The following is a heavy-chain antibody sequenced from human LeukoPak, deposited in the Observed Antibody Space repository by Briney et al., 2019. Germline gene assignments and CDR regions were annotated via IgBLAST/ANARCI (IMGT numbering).Heavy chain of an antibody. V-gene: IGHV3-66*01. CDR2: IYSGGST. J-gene: IGHJ4*02. Sequence: PGGSLRLSCAASGVTVSHNYMSWVRQAPGQGLEWVSVIYSGGSTNYADSVKGRFTISRDNSKNTLYLQMNSLRAEDTAVYYCARDLSGPLDYWGQGTLVTVSS. D-gene: IGHD5-12*01. CDR3: ARDLSGPLDY. CDR1: GVTVSHNY.